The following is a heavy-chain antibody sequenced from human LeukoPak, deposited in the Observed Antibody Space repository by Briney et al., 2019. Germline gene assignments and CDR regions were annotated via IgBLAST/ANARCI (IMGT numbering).Heavy chain of an antibody. J-gene: IGHJ5*02. CDR1: GFTFSSYA. Sequence: PGGSLRLSCAASGFTFSSYAMSWVRQAPGKGLEWVSAISGSGGSTYYADSVKGRFTISRDNSKNTLYLQMNSLRAEDTAVDYCAKDRRCSGGSCKPDNWFDPWGQGTLVTVSS. CDR3: AKDRRCSGGSCKPDNWFDP. D-gene: IGHD2-15*01. CDR2: ISGSGGST. V-gene: IGHV3-23*01.